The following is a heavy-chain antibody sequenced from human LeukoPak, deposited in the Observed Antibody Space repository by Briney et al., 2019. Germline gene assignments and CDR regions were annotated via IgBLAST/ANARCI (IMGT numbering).Heavy chain of an antibody. CDR2: ISTSSSSI. Sequence: GGSLRLSCAASGFTFSSYSMNWVRQAPGKGLEWVSYISTSSSSIYYADSVKGRFTISRDNSKNTLYLQMNSLRAEDTAVYYCAREARVAGPYGAFDIWGQGTMVTVSS. V-gene: IGHV3-48*01. D-gene: IGHD6-19*01. CDR1: GFTFSSYS. J-gene: IGHJ3*02. CDR3: AREARVAGPYGAFDI.